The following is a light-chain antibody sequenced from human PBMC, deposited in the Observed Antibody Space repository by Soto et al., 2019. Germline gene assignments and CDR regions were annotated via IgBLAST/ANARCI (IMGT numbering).Light chain of an antibody. Sequence: EIVLTQSPGTLSLSPGERATLSCRASQSVSSSYLAWYQQKPGQAPSLLIYGASRRATGIPDRFSGSGSGTDFTLTISRLQSEDFAVYYCQQRSNWPPSFGQGTRLEIK. J-gene: IGKJ5*01. CDR2: GAS. CDR3: QQRSNWPPS. CDR1: QSVSSSY. V-gene: IGKV3D-20*02.